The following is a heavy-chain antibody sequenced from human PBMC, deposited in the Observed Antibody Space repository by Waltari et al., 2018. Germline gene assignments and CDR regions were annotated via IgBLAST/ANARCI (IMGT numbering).Heavy chain of an antibody. J-gene: IGHJ4*02. V-gene: IGHV1-69*01. D-gene: IGHD3-10*01. CDR3: AREATMVRGVDLDY. Sequence: QVQLVQSGAEVKKPGSSVKVSCKASGDSFRNSGISWVRQAPGHGLEWMGVIIPIFGTANYAQKFKGRVTITAEESTSTAYMELSSLRSEDTAVYYCAREATMVRGVDLDYWGQGTLVTVSS. CDR2: IIPIFGTA. CDR1: GDSFRNSG.